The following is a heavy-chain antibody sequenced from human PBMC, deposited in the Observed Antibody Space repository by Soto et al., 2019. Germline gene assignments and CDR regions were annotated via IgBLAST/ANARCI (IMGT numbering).Heavy chain of an antibody. D-gene: IGHD5-18*01. V-gene: IGHV4-59*11. CDR2: IYYSGST. CDR3: ARVYSYGYRPYYYYYDMEV. CDR1: GGSISTPY. J-gene: IGHJ6*03. Sequence: SETLYLTCTVSGGSISTPYWTWIRQRPGKGLEWIGYIYYSGSTNYNPSLKSRVTISVDTSKNQFSLKLSSVTAADTAVYYCARVYSYGYRPYYYYYDMEVWGKGTTVT.